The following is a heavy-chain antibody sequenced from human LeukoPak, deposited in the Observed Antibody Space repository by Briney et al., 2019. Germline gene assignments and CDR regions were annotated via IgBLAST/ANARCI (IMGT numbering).Heavy chain of an antibody. CDR3: AKDGMDV. Sequence: GGSLRLSCAASGFTFSSYGMHWVRQAPGKGLEWVVVISYDGSNKYYADSVKGRFTISRDNSKNTLYLQMNSLRAEDTAVYYCAKDGMDVWGQGTTVTVSS. J-gene: IGHJ6*02. CDR1: GFTFSSYG. CDR2: ISYDGSNK. V-gene: IGHV3-30*18.